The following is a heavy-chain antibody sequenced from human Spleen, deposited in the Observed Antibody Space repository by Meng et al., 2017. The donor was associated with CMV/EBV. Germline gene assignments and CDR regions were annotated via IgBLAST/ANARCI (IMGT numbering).Heavy chain of an antibody. CDR3: ARSYGGSHFYHFDY. CDR2: INHSGST. J-gene: IGHJ4*02. Sequence: CAVYGGSFSGYYWSWIRQPPGKGLEWIGEINHSGSTNYNPSLKSRVTISVDTSKNQFSLKLSSVTAADTAVYYCARSYGGSHFYHFDYWGQGTLVTVSS. V-gene: IGHV4-34*01. CDR1: GGSFSGYY. D-gene: IGHD4-23*01.